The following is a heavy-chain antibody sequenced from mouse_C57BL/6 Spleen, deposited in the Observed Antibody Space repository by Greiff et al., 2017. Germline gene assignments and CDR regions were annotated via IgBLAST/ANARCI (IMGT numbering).Heavy chain of an antibody. V-gene: IGHV1-55*01. J-gene: IGHJ4*01. CDR2: IYPGSGST. Sequence: QVQLQQPGAELVKPGASVKMSCKASGYTFTSYWITWVKQRPGQGLEWIGDIYPGSGSTNYNEKLKSKATLTVDTSSSTAYMQLSSLTSEVSAVYYCSRRDYEHYYAMYYWGQGTSVTFSS. D-gene: IGHD2-4*01. CDR3: SRRDYEHYYAMYY. CDR1: GYTFTSYW.